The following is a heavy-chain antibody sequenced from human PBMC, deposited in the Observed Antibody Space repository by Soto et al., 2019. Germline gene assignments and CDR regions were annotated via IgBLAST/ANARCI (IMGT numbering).Heavy chain of an antibody. CDR1: GYTFTSYG. V-gene: IGHV1-18*01. CDR2: ISAYNGNT. D-gene: IGHD1-26*01. J-gene: IGHJ5*02. Sequence: ASVKVSFKASGYTFTSYGISWVRQAPGQGLEWMGWISAYNGNTNYAQKLQGRVTMTTDTSTSTAYMELRSLRSDDTAVYYCARLEIVGATTGWFDPWGQGTLVTVSS. CDR3: ARLEIVGATTGWFDP.